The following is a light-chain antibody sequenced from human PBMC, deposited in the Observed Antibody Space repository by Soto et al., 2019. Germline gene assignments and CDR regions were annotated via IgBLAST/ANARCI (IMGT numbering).Light chain of an antibody. V-gene: IGKV1-5*01. CDR2: YAS. CDR1: QTISRS. Sequence: DIQMTPSPSSLSSSVGDRVPVTCRASQTISRSFAWFQQQPGKAPKLLLYYASSFESSVPSWVSGSGAGTEFTLTISSLQPDDFATYYCQEYNSYSKWTFGQGTKVDIK. J-gene: IGKJ1*01. CDR3: QEYNSYSKWT.